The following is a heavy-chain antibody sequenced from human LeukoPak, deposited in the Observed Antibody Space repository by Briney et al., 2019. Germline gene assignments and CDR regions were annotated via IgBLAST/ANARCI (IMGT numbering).Heavy chain of an antibody. V-gene: IGHV4-34*01. CDR1: GGSFSGYY. CDR3: ARGVYYYGMDV. J-gene: IGHJ6*02. Sequence: SETLSLTCAVYGGSFSGYYWSWIRQPPGKGLEWIGEINHSGSTNYNPSLKSRVTISVDTSKNQFSLKLSSVTAADAAVYYCARGVYYYGMDVWGQGTTVTVSS. CDR2: INHSGST.